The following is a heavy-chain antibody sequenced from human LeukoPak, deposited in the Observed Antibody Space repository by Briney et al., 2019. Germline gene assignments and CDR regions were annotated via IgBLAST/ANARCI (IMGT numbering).Heavy chain of an antibody. CDR3: ASSDYYYGSGSYWGSYYFDY. J-gene: IGHJ4*02. CDR2: IIPIFGTA. Sequence: SVKVSCKASGGTFSSYAISWVRQAPGQGLEWMGGIIPIFGTANYAQKFQGRVTITADESTSTAYMELSSLRSEDTAVYYCASSDYYYGSGSYWGSYYFDYWGQGTLVTVSS. V-gene: IGHV1-69*13. CDR1: GGTFSSYA. D-gene: IGHD3-10*01.